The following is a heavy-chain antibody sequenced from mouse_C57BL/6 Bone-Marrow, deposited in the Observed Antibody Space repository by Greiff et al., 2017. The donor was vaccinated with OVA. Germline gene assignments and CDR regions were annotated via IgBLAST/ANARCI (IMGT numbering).Heavy chain of an antibody. D-gene: IGHD3-2*02. CDR1: GYSITSGYY. CDR3: AREGLRWFAY. J-gene: IGHJ3*01. CDR2: ISYDGSN. V-gene: IGHV3-6*01. Sequence: EVKLMESGPGLVKPSQSLSLTCSVTGYSITSGYYWNWIRQFPGNKLEWMGYISYDGSNNYNPSLKNRISITRDTSKNQFFLKLNSVTTEDTATYYCAREGLRWFAYWGQGTLVTVSA.